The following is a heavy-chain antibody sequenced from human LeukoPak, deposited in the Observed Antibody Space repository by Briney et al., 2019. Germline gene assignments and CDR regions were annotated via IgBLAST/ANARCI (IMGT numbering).Heavy chain of an antibody. D-gene: IGHD2/OR15-2a*01. CDR1: GYTFTSYA. CDR3: ARFYDPSGGFDI. Sequence: ASVKVSCKASGYTFTSYAMHWVRQAPGHRLEWMGWINAGNGNTKYLQKFQGRVTITRDTSASTAYMELSSLRSEDTAVYYCARFYDPSGGFDIWGQGTMVTVSS. J-gene: IGHJ3*02. V-gene: IGHV1-3*01. CDR2: INAGNGNT.